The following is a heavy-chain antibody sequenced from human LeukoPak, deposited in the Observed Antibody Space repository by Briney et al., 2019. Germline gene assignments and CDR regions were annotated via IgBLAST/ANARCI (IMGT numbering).Heavy chain of an antibody. CDR3: ASFLAYYYGSGTNSRGLDY. D-gene: IGHD3-10*01. CDR2: INPNSGGT. J-gene: IGHJ4*02. Sequence: ASVKVSCKASGYTFTGYYMHWVRQAPGQGLEWMGWINPNSGGTNYAQKFQGRVTMTRDTSISTAYMELSRLRSDDTAVYYCASFLAYYYGSGTNSRGLDYWGQGTLVTVSS. CDR1: GYTFTGYY. V-gene: IGHV1-2*02.